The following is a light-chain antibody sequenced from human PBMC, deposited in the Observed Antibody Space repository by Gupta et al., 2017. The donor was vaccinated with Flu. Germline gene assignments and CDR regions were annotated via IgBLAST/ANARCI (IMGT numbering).Light chain of an antibody. CDR2: EVS. J-gene: IGLJ2*01. CDR1: SSDVGGYNH. V-gene: IGLV2-14*01. CDR3: CSYATSTTLV. Sequence: QSALTQPASVSGSPGQSITISCTGTSSDVGGYNHVSWYQQHPGKAPKVMIFEVSERPSGVSNRFSGSKSGNTASLTISGLQAEDEADYYCCSYATSTTLVFGGGTKLTVL.